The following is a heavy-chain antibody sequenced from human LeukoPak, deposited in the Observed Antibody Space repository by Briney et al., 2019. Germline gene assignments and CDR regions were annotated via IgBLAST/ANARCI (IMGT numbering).Heavy chain of an antibody. CDR1: GFMFSTYA. V-gene: IGHV3-30*19. J-gene: IGHJ6*02. D-gene: IGHD2-2*01. Sequence: PGGSLRLSCAATGFMFSTYAMQWVRQAPGKGLEWVAVISYDGSNKYYADSVKGRFTISRDNSKNTLYLQMNSLRAEDTAVYYCARDLVDCSSTSCSYYYYYYVMDVWGQGTTVTVSS. CDR3: ARDLVDCSSTSCSYYYYYYVMDV. CDR2: ISYDGSNK.